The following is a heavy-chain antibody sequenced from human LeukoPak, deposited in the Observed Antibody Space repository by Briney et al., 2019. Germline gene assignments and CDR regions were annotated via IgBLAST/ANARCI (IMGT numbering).Heavy chain of an antibody. V-gene: IGHV4-34*01. CDR2: INHSGST. CDR3: ARDYVGVAGTFDY. D-gene: IGHD6-19*01. CDR1: GGSFSGYY. J-gene: IGHJ4*02. Sequence: SETLSLTCAVYGGSFSGYYWSWIRQPPGKGLEWIGEINHSGSTNYNPSLKSRVTISVDTSKNQFSLKLSSVTAADTAVYYCARDYVGVAGTFDYWGQGTLVTVSS.